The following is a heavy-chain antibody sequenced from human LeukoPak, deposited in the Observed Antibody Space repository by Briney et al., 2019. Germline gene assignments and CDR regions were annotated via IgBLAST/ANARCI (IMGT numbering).Heavy chain of an antibody. CDR2: ISTSGRHT. CDR1: GFTFSDYY. J-gene: IGHJ4*02. Sequence: GGSLRLTCAASGFTFSDYYMSWIRQAPGKGLEWVSYISTSGRHTNYADSVKGRFTISRDNAKKSLSLQMNSLRAEDTALYYCAKGGPLQWLRFDCWGQGTLVTVSS. V-gene: IGHV3-11*05. CDR3: AKGGPLQWLRFDC. D-gene: IGHD5-12*01.